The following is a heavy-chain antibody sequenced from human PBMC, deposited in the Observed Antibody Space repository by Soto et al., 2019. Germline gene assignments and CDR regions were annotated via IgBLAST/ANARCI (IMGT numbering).Heavy chain of an antibody. CDR3: ARPHYYDSSGLNAADY. CDR1: GFTFSSYS. CDR2: VSPSSSYI. Sequence: LRLSCAASGFTFSSYSMNWVRQAAGKGLEWVSSVSPSSSYIYYADSVKGRFTISRDNAKNSLYLQMNSLRAKDTALYYCARPHYYDSSGLNAADYWGQGSLVTVSS. J-gene: IGHJ4*02. D-gene: IGHD3-22*01. V-gene: IGHV3-21*01.